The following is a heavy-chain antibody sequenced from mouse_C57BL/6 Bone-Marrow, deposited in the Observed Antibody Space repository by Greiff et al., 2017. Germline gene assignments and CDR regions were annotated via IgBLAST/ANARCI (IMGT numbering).Heavy chain of an antibody. CDR3: ARWPRQGDY. CDR1: GYTFTSYW. D-gene: IGHD3-2*01. Sequence: VQLQQSGAELAKPGASVKLSCTASGYTFTSYWMHWVKQRPGQGLEWIGYINPSGGYTKYTQKFKDKATLTADKSSSTAYMPLSSLTYEDYAVYYCARWPRQGDYWGQGTTLTVSS. CDR2: INPSGGYT. V-gene: IGHV1-7*01. J-gene: IGHJ2*01.